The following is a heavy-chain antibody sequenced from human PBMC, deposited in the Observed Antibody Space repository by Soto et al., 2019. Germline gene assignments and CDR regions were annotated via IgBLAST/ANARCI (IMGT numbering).Heavy chain of an antibody. CDR3: ARDLAKGGGSAGFDY. V-gene: IGHV1-2*02. CDR1: GYTFTVYY. Sequence: QVQLVQSGAAVKKPGASVNVSCKASGYTFTVYYMHWVRQAPGQGLEWMGWINPKSGGTMYPQKFQGRVTMTWDTSISTAYRALTRLRSDDTAVYYCARDLAKGGGSAGFDYWGQGTLVTVSS. D-gene: IGHD1-26*01. J-gene: IGHJ4*02. CDR2: INPKSGGT.